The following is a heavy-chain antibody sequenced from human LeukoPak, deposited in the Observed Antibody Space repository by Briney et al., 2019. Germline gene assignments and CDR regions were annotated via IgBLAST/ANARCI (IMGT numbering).Heavy chain of an antibody. V-gene: IGHV3-23*01. J-gene: IGHJ4*02. CDR2: ISGSGGST. D-gene: IGHD5-18*01. Sequence: GGSLRLSCAASGFTFSSYAMSWVRQAPGKGLEWVSAISGSGGSTYYADSVKGRFTISRDNSKDTLYLQMNSLRAEDTAVYYCANNLVWGYSYGIAFDYWGQGTLVTVSS. CDR3: ANNLVWGYSYGIAFDY. CDR1: GFTFSSYA.